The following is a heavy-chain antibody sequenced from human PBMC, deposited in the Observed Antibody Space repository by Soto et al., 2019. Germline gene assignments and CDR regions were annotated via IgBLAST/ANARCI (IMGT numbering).Heavy chain of an antibody. CDR1: GGSISSYY. CDR3: ARHQSHSSSYVDP. J-gene: IGHJ5*02. Sequence: LETLSLTCTVSGGSISSYYLSWIRQPPGKGLEWIGYIYYSGSTNYNPSLKSRVTISVDTSKNQFSLKLSSVTAADTAVYYCARHQSHSSSYVDPWGQGTLVTVSS. CDR2: IYYSGST. V-gene: IGHV4-59*01. D-gene: IGHD6-13*01.